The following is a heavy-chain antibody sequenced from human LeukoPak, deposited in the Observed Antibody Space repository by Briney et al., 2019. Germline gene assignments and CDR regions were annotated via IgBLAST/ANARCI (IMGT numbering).Heavy chain of an antibody. D-gene: IGHD5-12*01. Sequence: GGSLRLSCTASGFTFGDYAMSWFRQAPGKGLEWVGFIRSKAYGGTTEYAASVKGRFTISRDDSRSIAYLQMNSLKTEDTAVYYCTSRVATITAFDYWGQGTLVTVSS. CDR3: TSRVATITAFDY. J-gene: IGHJ4*02. V-gene: IGHV3-49*03. CDR2: IRSKAYGGTT. CDR1: GFTFGDYA.